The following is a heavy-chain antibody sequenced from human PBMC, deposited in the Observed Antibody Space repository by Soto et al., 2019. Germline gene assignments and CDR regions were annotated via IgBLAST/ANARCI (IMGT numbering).Heavy chain of an antibody. J-gene: IGHJ5*02. CDR3: ARAQQQLVKKYNWFDP. CDR1: SGSISSSNW. V-gene: IGHV4-4*02. D-gene: IGHD6-13*01. CDR2: IYHSGST. Sequence: SETLSLTCAVSSGSISSSNWWSWVRQPPGKGLEWIGEIYHSGSTNYNPSLKSRVTISVDKSKNQFSLKLSSVTAADTAVYYCARAQQQLVKKYNWFDPWGQGTLVTVSS.